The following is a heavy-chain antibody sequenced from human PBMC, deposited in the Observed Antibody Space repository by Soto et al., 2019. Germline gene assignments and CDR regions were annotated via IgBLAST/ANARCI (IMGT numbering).Heavy chain of an antibody. CDR1: GFTFSSYG. V-gene: IGHV3-30*18. CDR3: AKDRYSSSSWNYYYGMDV. Sequence: HPGGSLRLSCAASGFTFSSYGMHWVRQAPGKGLEWVAVISYDGSNKYYADSVKGRFTISRDNSKNTMYLQMNSLRAEDTAVYYCAKDRYSSSSWNYYYGMDVWGQGTTVTVSS. J-gene: IGHJ6*02. CDR2: ISYDGSNK. D-gene: IGHD6-6*01.